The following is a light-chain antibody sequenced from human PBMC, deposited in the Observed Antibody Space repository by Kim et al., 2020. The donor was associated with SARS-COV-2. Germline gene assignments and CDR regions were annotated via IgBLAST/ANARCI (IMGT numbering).Light chain of an antibody. CDR3: QELNTFPLT. J-gene: IGKJ4*01. Sequence: SAYVGDRATITCRASEYIYTWLAWYQQQPGRAPKLLISGASNLQPGVPPRFSASGSGTDFSLTISSLQPEDVATYFCQELNTFPLTFGGGTRVEI. CDR2: GAS. V-gene: IGKV1-12*01. CDR1: EYIYTW.